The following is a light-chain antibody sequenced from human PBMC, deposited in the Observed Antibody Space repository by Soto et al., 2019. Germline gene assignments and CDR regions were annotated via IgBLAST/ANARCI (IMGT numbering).Light chain of an antibody. CDR2: KSS. Sequence: VLTQTPLSSPVTLGQPASISCRSSQSLVHSDGNTYLTWLHQRPGQPPRVLIYKSSNRFSGVPHRFGGSGAGTDFTLRISGVEAEDVGVYYCMQSTQFPWTFGQGTKVEIK. J-gene: IGKJ1*01. CDR3: MQSTQFPWT. CDR1: QSLVHSDGNTY. V-gene: IGKV2-24*01.